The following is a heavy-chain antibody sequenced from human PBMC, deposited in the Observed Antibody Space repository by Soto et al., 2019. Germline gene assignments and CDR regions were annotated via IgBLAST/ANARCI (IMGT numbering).Heavy chain of an antibody. J-gene: IGHJ4*02. CDR1: GFTFSSYG. CDR2: ISYDGSNK. Sequence: QMQLVESGGGVVQPGRSLRLSCAASGFTFSSYGMHWVRQAPGKGLEWVAVISYDGSNKYYADSVKGRFTISRDNSKNTLYLQMNSLRVEDTAVYYCVKDMERWSAVGNYFDYWGQGTLVTVSS. D-gene: IGHD1-1*01. CDR3: VKDMERWSAVGNYFDY. V-gene: IGHV3-30*18.